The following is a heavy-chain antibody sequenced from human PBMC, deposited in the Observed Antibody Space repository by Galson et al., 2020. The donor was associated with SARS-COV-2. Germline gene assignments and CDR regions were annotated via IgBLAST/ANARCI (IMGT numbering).Heavy chain of an antibody. CDR2: ISSSGSTI. V-gene: IGHV3-48*03. CDR1: GFTFSSYE. D-gene: IGHD5-18*01. Sequence: GGSLRLSCAASGFTFSSYEMNWVRQAPGKGLEWVSYISSSGSTIYYADSVKGRFTISRDNAKNSLYLQMNSLRAEDTAVYYCARDDSYDSGMDVWGQGTTVTVSS. CDR3: ARDDSYDSGMDV. J-gene: IGHJ6*02.